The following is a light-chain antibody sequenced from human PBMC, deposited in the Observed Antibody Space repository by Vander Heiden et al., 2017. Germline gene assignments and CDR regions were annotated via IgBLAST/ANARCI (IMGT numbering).Light chain of an antibody. Sequence: SYELTQPPSVSVSPGQTAEITCSGDALPKQFTYWYQQKSGQAPVLVMLKDTVRPSGIPERFSGSSSGTKVTLTISGVQAEDEAYDYCQSADSSGSYFGFGTKVTVL. CDR2: KDT. V-gene: IGLV3-25*03. CDR3: QSADSSGSY. J-gene: IGLJ1*01. CDR1: ALPKQF.